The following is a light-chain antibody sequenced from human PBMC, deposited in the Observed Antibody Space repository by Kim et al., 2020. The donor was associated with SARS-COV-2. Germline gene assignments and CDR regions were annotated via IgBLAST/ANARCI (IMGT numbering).Light chain of an antibody. CDR2: YDS. CDR1: NIGSSS. J-gene: IGLJ2*01. V-gene: IGLV3-21*04. Sequence: SYELTQPPSVSVAPGKTASIPCGGNNIGSSSVHWYQQKPGQAPVMVIFYDSDRPSGIPERFSGSNSGNTATLTISRVESGDEADYYCQVWDTTRDHPVFGGGTQLTVL. CDR3: QVWDTTRDHPV.